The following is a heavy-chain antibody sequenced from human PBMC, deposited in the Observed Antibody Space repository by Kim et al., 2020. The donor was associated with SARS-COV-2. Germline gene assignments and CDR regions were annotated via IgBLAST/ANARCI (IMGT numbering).Heavy chain of an antibody. CDR1: GFTFSSYG. J-gene: IGHJ4*02. CDR2: ISYDGSNK. Sequence: GGSLRLSCAASGFTFSSYGMHWVRQAPGKGLEWVAVISYDGSNKYYADSVKGRFTISRDNSKNTLYLQMNSLRAEDTAVYYCASQYSSGWYPSSIFWGQGTLVTVSS. CDR3: ASQYSSGWYPSSIF. D-gene: IGHD6-19*01. V-gene: IGHV3-30*03.